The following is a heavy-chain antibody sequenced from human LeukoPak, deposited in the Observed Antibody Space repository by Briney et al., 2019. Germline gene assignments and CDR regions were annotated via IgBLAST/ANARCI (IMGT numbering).Heavy chain of an antibody. J-gene: IGHJ6*03. CDR1: GGSISSYY. CDR2: IYTSGST. V-gene: IGHV4-4*09. Sequence: PSETLSLTCAVSGGSISSYYWSWIRQPPGKGLEWIGYIYTSGSTNCNPSLKSRVTISVDTSKNQFSLKLSSVTAADTAVYYCARLYYMDVWGKGTTVTVSS. CDR3: ARLYYMDV.